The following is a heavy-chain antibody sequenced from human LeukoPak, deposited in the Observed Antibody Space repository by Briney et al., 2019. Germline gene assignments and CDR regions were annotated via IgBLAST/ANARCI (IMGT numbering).Heavy chain of an antibody. J-gene: IGHJ3*02. V-gene: IGHV3-21*01. CDR1: GFTFSSYS. CDR2: ISSSSVYI. CDR3: ARVRYSGSYEAFDI. Sequence: GGSLRLSCAASGFTFSSYSMNWVRQAPGKGLEWVSSISSSSVYIHYADSVKGRFTISRDNAKNSLFLQMNSLRAEDTAVYYCARVRYSGSYEAFDIWGQGTVVTVSS. D-gene: IGHD1-26*01.